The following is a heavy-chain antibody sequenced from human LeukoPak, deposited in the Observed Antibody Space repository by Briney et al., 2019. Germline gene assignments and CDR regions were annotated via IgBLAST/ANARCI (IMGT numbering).Heavy chain of an antibody. CDR3: ARDYRGYYGMDV. V-gene: IGHV3-48*04. Sequence: GGSLRLSCAASGFTFGPYTMNWVRQAPGKGLEWVSYISSSSDTIYYTDSVKGRFTISRDNAKNSLYLQMNSLRAEDTAVYYCARDYRGYYGMDVWGQGTTVTVSS. CDR2: ISSSSDTI. CDR1: GFTFGPYT. D-gene: IGHD1-14*01. J-gene: IGHJ6*02.